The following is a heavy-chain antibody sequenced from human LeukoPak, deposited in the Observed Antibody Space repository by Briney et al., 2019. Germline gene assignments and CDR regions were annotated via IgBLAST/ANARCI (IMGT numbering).Heavy chain of an antibody. J-gene: IGHJ6*02. CDR2: INHSGST. CDR1: GGSFSDYY. Sequence: SETLSLTGAVYGGSFSDYYWSWIRQPPGKGLEWIGEINHSGSTNYNPSLKSRVTISVDTSKNQFFLKLTSVTAADTAVYYCARRTAAGDFYYSGMDVWGQGTTVTVSS. D-gene: IGHD6-13*01. V-gene: IGHV4-34*01. CDR3: ARRTAAGDFYYSGMDV.